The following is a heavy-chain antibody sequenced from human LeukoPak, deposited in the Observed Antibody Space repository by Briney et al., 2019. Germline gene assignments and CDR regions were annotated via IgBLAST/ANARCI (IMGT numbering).Heavy chain of an antibody. CDR2: IRYDGSNK. J-gene: IGHJ5*02. CDR1: GFTFSSYS. CDR3: AKDTYGAKPSGS. V-gene: IGHV3-30*02. D-gene: IGHD4-23*01. Sequence: PGGSLRLSCAASGFTFSSYSMNWVRQAPGKGPEWVAFIRYDGSNKYYADSVKGRFTISRDNSKNTLYLQMNSLRAEDTAAYYCAKDTYGAKPSGSWGQGTLVTVSS.